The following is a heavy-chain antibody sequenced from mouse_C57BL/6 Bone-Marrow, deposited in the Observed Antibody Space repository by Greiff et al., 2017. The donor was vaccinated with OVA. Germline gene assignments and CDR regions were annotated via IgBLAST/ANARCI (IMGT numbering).Heavy chain of an antibody. Sequence: QVQLQQSGAELVRPGASVKLSCKASGYTFTSYGISWVKQRTGQGLEWIGEIYPRSGNTYYNEKFKGKATLTADKSSSTAYMELRSLTSEDCAVYFCARRNDYGSFGYWGQGTTLTVSS. V-gene: IGHV1-81*01. CDR1: GYTFTSYG. J-gene: IGHJ2*01. CDR2: IYPRSGNT. D-gene: IGHD2-4*01. CDR3: ARRNDYGSFGY.